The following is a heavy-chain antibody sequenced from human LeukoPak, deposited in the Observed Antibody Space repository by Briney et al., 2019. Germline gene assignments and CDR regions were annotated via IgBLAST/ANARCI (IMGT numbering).Heavy chain of an antibody. CDR1: GFTFSSYS. CDR2: ISSSSSYI. V-gene: IGHV3-21*01. Sequence: GGSLRLSCAASGFTFSSYSMNWVRQAPGKGLEWVSSISSSSSYIYYADSVKGRFTISRDNAKNSLYLQMNSLRAEDTAVYYCARVGWNDGRGAFDIWGQGTMVTVSS. D-gene: IGHD1-1*01. J-gene: IGHJ3*02. CDR3: ARVGWNDGRGAFDI.